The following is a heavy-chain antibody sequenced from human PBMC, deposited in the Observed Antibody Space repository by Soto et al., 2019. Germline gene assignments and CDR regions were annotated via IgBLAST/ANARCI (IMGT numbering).Heavy chain of an antibody. V-gene: IGHV4-61*01. CDR1: VGSFNSGSYY. CDR2: IYYSGST. CDR3: ARETYYDISTGYSPWFDP. D-gene: IGHD3-9*01. Sequence: SETLSLTCTVSVGSFNSGSYYWSWNLQPPGKGLEWIGYIYYSGSTNYNPSLKSRVTISVDTSKNQFSLKLSSVTAADTAVYYCARETYYDISTGYSPWFDPWGQGTLVTVSS. J-gene: IGHJ5*02.